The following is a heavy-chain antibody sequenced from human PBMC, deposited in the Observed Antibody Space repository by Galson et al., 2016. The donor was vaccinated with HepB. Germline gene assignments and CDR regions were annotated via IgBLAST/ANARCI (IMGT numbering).Heavy chain of an antibody. J-gene: IGHJ4*02. CDR2: IDWADYK. D-gene: IGHD3-9*01. Sequence: PALVKPTQTLTLTCTFSGFSLSTSGMSVSWIRQPPGKALEWLALIDWADYKYYNTSLENTLTISKDTSQDQVVLTRTNMDPVDTAKYLCTRAPLHYVILTGYDCWVQGTLITFSS. CDR3: TRAPLHYVILTGYDC. V-gene: IGHV2-70*01. CDR1: GFSLSTSGMS.